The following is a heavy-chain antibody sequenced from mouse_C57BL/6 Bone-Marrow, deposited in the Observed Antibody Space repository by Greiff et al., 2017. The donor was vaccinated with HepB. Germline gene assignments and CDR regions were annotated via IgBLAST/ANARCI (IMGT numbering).Heavy chain of an antibody. Sequence: EVQGVESGGDLVKPGGSLKLSCAASGFTFSSYGMSWVRQTPDKRLEWVATISSGGSYTYYPDSVKGRFTISRDNAKNTLYLQMSSLKSEDTAMYYCARHENHYVYWFAYWGQGTLVTVSA. CDR3: ARHENHYVYWFAY. V-gene: IGHV5-6*01. J-gene: IGHJ3*01. CDR1: GFTFSSYG. D-gene: IGHD2-2*01. CDR2: ISSGGSYT.